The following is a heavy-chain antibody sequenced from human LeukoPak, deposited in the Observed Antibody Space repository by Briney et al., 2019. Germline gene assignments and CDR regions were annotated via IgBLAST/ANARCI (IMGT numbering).Heavy chain of an antibody. J-gene: IGHJ5*02. Sequence: ASVKVSCKASGYTFSSYYMHWVRQAPGQGLEWMGIINPSGGSTSYAQKFQGRVTMTRDMSTSTVYMELSSLRSEDTAVYYCARVPEASNWFDPWGQGTLVTVSS. CDR1: GYTFSSYY. V-gene: IGHV1-46*01. CDR2: INPSGGST. CDR3: ARVPEASNWFDP.